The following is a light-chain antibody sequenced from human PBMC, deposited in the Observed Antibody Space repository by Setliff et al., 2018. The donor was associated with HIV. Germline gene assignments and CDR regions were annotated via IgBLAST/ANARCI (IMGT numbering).Light chain of an antibody. CDR3: CSHAGRSTYV. Sequence: QSALTQPASVSGAPGQSITISCTGTSSDVGSYNLVSWYQQHPNKDPKLMIYSVSKRPSGVSNRFSGSKSDNTASLTISGLQAEDEADYYCCSHAGRSTYVFGTGTKVTVL. CDR1: SSDVGSYNL. J-gene: IGLJ1*01. V-gene: IGLV2-23*02. CDR2: SVS.